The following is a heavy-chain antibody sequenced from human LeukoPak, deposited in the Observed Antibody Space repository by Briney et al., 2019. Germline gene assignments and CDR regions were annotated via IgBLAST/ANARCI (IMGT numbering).Heavy chain of an antibody. CDR3: ARFSSSCSTSSCYLTY. V-gene: IGHV4-39*07. Sequence: KPSETLSLTCTVSGRSISSSSYYWGWIRQPPGKGMEWIGSIYYSGSTYYNPSLKSRVTISVDTSKNQFSLKLTSMTAADTAVYYCARFSSSCSTSSCYLTYWGQGTLVTVS. CDR1: GRSISSSSYY. D-gene: IGHD2-2*01. J-gene: IGHJ4*02. CDR2: IYYSGST.